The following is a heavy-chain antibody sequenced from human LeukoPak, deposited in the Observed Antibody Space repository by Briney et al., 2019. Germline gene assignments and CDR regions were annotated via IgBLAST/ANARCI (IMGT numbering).Heavy chain of an antibody. Sequence: GGSLRLSCAASGFSFSDYYMSWIRQAPGKGLEWISYISSSSSSTTYADSVKGRCTISRDNAKNTLFLQMNSLRAEDTAVYYCVYSGNFPFDYWGQGTLVTVSS. CDR1: GFSFSDYY. CDR2: ISSSSSST. J-gene: IGHJ4*02. D-gene: IGHD1-26*01. V-gene: IGHV3-11*06. CDR3: VYSGNFPFDY.